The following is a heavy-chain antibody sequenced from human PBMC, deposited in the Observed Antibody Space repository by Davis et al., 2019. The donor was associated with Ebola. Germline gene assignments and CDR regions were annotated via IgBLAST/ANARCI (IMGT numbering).Heavy chain of an antibody. CDR2: FYYSGIT. J-gene: IGHJ4*02. Sequence: MPSETLSLTCTVFGGSIISSDYYWGWIRQSPGKGLEWIGSFYYSGITFYNPSLKSRITVSVDPSKNQFSLKLNSATAADTALYYCVSLRQTHDSSGYSQPFDYWGQGSLVTVSS. CDR3: VSLRQTHDSSGYSQPFDY. CDR1: GGSIISSDYY. V-gene: IGHV4-39*01. D-gene: IGHD3-22*01.